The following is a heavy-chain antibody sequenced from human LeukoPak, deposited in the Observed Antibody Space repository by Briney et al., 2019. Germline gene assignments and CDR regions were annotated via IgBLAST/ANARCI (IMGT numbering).Heavy chain of an antibody. J-gene: IGHJ4*02. CDR2: ISGSGGTT. Sequence: GGSLRLSCAASGFIFSNYAMTWARLTPGKGLEWVSAISGSGGTTYYADPVKGRFTISRDSSTNTLYLQLSSLRAEDTAIYYCARGGSVFAYFFDYWGQGTLVTVSS. CDR1: GFIFSNYA. CDR3: ARGGSVFAYFFDY. D-gene: IGHD3-10*01. V-gene: IGHV3-23*01.